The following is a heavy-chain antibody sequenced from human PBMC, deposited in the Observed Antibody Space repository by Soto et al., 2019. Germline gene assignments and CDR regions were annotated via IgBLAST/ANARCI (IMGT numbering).Heavy chain of an antibody. V-gene: IGHV1-69*13. CDR3: ASKRDYYDSSGYLNMWFDP. CDR2: IIPIFGTA. D-gene: IGHD3-22*01. J-gene: IGHJ5*02. Sequence: GASVKVSCKASGGTFSSYAISWVRQAPGQGLEWMGGIIPIFGTANYAQKFQGRVTITADESTSTAYMELSSLRSEDTAVYYCASKRDYYDSSGYLNMWFDPWGQGTLVTVS. CDR1: GGTFSSYA.